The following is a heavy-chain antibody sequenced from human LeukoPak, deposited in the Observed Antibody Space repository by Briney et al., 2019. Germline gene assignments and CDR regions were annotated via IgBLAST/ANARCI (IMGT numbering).Heavy chain of an antibody. CDR3: ARVVVKRYFDL. CDR1: GGSFSGYY. Sequence: PSETLSLTCAVFGGSFSGYYWSWIRQTPGKGLEWIGEISHSGSTNYNPSLKSRVTMSVDTSKNQFSLKLNSVTAADTAVYYCARVVVKRYFDLWGRDTLVTVSS. CDR2: ISHSGST. J-gene: IGHJ2*01. V-gene: IGHV4-34*01. D-gene: IGHD2-15*01.